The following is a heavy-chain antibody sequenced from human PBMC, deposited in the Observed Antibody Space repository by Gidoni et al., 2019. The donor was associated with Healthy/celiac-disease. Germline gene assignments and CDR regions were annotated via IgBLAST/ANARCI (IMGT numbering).Heavy chain of an antibody. J-gene: IGHJ4*02. CDR1: GFTFGDYA. Sequence: EVQLVESGGGLVKPGRSLRLSCTASGFTFGDYAMSWFRQAPGKGLEWVGFIRSKAYGGTTEYAASVKGRFTISRDDSKSIAYLQMNSLKTEDTAVYYCTRVRRRSGYASDYWGQGTLVTVSS. V-gene: IGHV3-49*05. CDR2: IRSKAYGGTT. D-gene: IGHD5-18*01. CDR3: TRVRRRSGYASDY.